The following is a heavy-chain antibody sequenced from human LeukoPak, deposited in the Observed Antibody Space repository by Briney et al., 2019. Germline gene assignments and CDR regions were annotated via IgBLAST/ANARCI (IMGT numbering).Heavy chain of an antibody. CDR3: ASVGDSHMFDN. J-gene: IGHJ4*02. CDR2: TYYSGKV. Sequence: SQTLSLTCTVSGDSISSGDYYWTWIRQPPGKGLEWIGHTYYSGKVYYNPSLRSRVVISVDTSENQFSLKLNSVTAADTAVYYCASVGDSHMFDNWGQGTLVTVSS. V-gene: IGHV4-30-4*01. CDR1: GDSISSGDYY. D-gene: IGHD4-17*01.